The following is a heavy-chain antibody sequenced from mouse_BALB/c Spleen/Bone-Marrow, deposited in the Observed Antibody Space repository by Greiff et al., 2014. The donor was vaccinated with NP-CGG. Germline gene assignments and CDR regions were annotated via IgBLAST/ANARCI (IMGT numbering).Heavy chain of an antibody. Sequence: VHLVESGAELVRPGSSVQISCKASGYAFSLYWVNWVKQRPGQGLEWIGQIYPGDDDTDYNGKFKGKATLTADRSSSTAYMQLGSLTAEDSAVYFCARGGISIDYWGHGTTLTVSS. CDR2: IYPGDDDT. J-gene: IGHJ2*01. CDR1: GYAFSLYW. V-gene: IGHV1-80*01. CDR3: ARGGISIDY.